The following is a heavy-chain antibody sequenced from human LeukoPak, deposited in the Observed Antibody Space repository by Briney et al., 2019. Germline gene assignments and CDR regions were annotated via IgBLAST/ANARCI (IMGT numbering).Heavy chain of an antibody. D-gene: IGHD1-7*01. CDR3: AKDLLELRLYYYFMDV. Sequence: GGSLRLSCAASEFTFSGYSMNWVRQAPGKGLEWVSSISSSSNYIYYADSVKGRFTISRDNAKNSLYLQMNSLRVEDTAVYYCAKDLLELRLYYYFMDVWGKGTTVTVSS. CDR1: EFTFSGYS. CDR2: ISSSSNYI. V-gene: IGHV3-21*01. J-gene: IGHJ6*03.